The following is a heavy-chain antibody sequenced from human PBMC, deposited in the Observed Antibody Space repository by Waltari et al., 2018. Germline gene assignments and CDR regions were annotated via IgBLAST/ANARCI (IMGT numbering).Heavy chain of an antibody. D-gene: IGHD3-22*01. CDR1: GFTFSSYA. V-gene: IGHV3-23*01. J-gene: IGHJ4*02. Sequence: EVQLLESGGGLVQPGGSLRLSCAASGFTFSSYAMSWVRQAPGKGLEWVSAISGRCCSTDYAESVKCRFTISRDKSKNTLYLQMNSLRAEDTAVYYCAKDPYYYDSSGVDYWGQGTLVTVSS. CDR3: AKDPYYYDSSGVDY. CDR2: ISGRCCST.